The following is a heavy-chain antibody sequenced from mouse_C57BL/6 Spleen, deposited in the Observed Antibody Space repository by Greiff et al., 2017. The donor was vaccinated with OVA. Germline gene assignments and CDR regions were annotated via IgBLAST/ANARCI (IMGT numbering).Heavy chain of an antibody. Sequence: EVNVVESGGGLVKPGGSLKLSCAASGFTFSDYGMHWVRQAPEKGLEWVAYISSGSSTIYYADTVKGRFTISRDNAKNTLFLQMTSLRSEDTAMYYCARRYEYGYYAMDYWGQGTSVTVSS. CDR2: ISSGSSTI. D-gene: IGHD2-4*01. V-gene: IGHV5-17*01. J-gene: IGHJ4*01. CDR1: GFTFSDYG. CDR3: ARRYEYGYYAMDY.